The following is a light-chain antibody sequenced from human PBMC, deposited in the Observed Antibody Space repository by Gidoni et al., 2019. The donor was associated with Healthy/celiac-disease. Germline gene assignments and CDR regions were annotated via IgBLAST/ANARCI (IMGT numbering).Light chain of an antibody. CDR2: WAS. CDR1: QSVLYSSNDKNY. V-gene: IGKV4-1*01. CDR3: QQYYSTPYT. Sequence: DIVMTQSSDSLAASLGERATINCKPSQSVLYSSNDKNYLAWYQQKPGQPPKLLIYWASTRESGVPDRFSGSGSGTDFTLTISSLQAEDVAVYYCQQYYSTPYTFGQGTKLEIK. J-gene: IGKJ2*01.